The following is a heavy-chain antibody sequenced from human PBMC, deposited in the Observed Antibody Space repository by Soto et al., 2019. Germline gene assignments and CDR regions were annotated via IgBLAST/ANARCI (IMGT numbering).Heavy chain of an antibody. J-gene: IGHJ4*02. Sequence: PGGSLRLSCAASGFTFSDYYMSWIRQAPGKGLEWVSYISGSGSTIYYADSVKGRFTISRDNSKNTLYLQMNSLTAEDTAVYYCAKEFSDDILTGYDYWGQGTLVTVSS. CDR2: ISGSGSTI. D-gene: IGHD3-9*01. CDR1: GFTFSDYY. V-gene: IGHV3-11*01. CDR3: AKEFSDDILTGYDY.